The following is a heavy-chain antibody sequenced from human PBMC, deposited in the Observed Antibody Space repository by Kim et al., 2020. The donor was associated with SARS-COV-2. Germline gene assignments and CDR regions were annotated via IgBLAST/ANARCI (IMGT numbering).Heavy chain of an antibody. Sequence: KGRCTMSRDNSKNTMSLQMNSLRAEDTAVYYCAKNRYCTDGVCHGDFDYWGQGTLVTVSS. V-gene: IGHV3-23*01. D-gene: IGHD2-8*01. J-gene: IGHJ4*02. CDR3: AKNRYCTDGVCHGDFDY.